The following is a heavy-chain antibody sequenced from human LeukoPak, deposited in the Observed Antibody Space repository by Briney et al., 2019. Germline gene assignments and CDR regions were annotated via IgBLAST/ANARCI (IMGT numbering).Heavy chain of an antibody. Sequence: SETLSLTCAVYGGSFSGYYWGWIRQPPGKGLEWIGSIYYSGSTYYNPSLKSRVTVSVDTSKNQFSLKLSSVTAADTAVYYYARTKEYNWNYRYYFDFWGQGTLVTVSS. D-gene: IGHD1-7*01. CDR1: GGSFSGYY. CDR3: ARTKEYNWNYRYYFDF. CDR2: IYYSGST. J-gene: IGHJ4*02. V-gene: IGHV4-39*01.